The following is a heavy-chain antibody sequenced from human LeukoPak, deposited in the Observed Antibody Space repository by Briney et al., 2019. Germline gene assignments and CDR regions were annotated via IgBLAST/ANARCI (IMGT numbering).Heavy chain of an antibody. V-gene: IGHV3-30-3*01. CDR2: ISYDGSNK. D-gene: IGHD3-3*01. CDR3: VTTVLRGYFDY. J-gene: IGHJ4*02. Sequence: GGSLRLSCAASGFTFSSYAMHWVRQAPGKGLEWVAVISYDGSNKYYADSVKGRFTISRDNSKNTLYLQMNSLRAEDTAVYYCVTTVLRGYFDYWGQGTLVTVSS. CDR1: GFTFSSYA.